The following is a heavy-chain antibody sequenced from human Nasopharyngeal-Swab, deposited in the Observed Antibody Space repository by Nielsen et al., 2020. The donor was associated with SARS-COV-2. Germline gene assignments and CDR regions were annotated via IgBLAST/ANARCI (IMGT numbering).Heavy chain of an antibody. CDR2: ISYDESNK. CDR1: GFIFSSYA. V-gene: IGHV3-30-3*01. CDR3: ARAGGGYSYADY. D-gene: IGHD5-18*01. Sequence: GESLKISCAASGFIFSSYAMHWVRQAPGKGLEWVAVISYDESNKYYADSVKGRFTISGDNSKNTLYLQMNSLRAEDTAVYYCARAGGGYSYADYWGQGTLVTVSS. J-gene: IGHJ4*02.